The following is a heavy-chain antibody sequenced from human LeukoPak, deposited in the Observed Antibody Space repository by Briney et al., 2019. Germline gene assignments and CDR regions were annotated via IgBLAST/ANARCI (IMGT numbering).Heavy chain of an antibody. Sequence: GESLRLSCAASGFTFSSSWMHWVRQAPGKGLIWVSRMNSDGRTTTYADSVKGRFTISRDNAKNTLYLQMNSLRAEDTAVYYCARGGGGLGYWGQGTLVTVSS. CDR2: MNSDGRTT. J-gene: IGHJ4*02. CDR1: GFTFSSSW. CDR3: ARGGGGLGY. D-gene: IGHD3-16*01. V-gene: IGHV3-74*01.